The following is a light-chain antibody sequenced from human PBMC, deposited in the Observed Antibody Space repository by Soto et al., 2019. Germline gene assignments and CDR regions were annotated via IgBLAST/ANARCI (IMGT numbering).Light chain of an antibody. CDR2: EVS. CDR3: CSYSLITPDV. V-gene: IGLV2-23*02. Sequence: QSVLTQPASVSGSPGQSVTISCTGTSRDVGKYDLVSWYQHFPGKAPKLMIFEVSKRPSGISDRFSGSKSGNTASLTISGLQAEDEADYYCCSYSLITPDVFGTGTKLTVL. CDR1: SRDVGKYDL. J-gene: IGLJ1*01.